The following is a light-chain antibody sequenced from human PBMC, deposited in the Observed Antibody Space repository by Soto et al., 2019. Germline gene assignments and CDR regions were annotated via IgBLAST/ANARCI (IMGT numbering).Light chain of an antibody. CDR1: SSNIGSNT. CDR2: NNN. V-gene: IGLV1-44*01. Sequence: QSVLTQPPSASGTPGQRVTISCSGTSSNIGSNTVNWYEQLPGTAPKLLIYNNNQWPSGVPDRFSGSKSGTSASLAISGLQSEDEAVYFCAAWDDSLNGPVFGGGTQLTVL. CDR3: AAWDDSLNGPV. J-gene: IGLJ2*01.